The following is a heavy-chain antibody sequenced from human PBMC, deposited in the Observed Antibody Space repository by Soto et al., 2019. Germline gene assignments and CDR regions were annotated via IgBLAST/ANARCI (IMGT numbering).Heavy chain of an antibody. CDR2: INPNRGGT. CDR1: GYTFTGYY. D-gene: IGHD6-13*01. J-gene: IGHJ4*02. V-gene: IGHV1-2*02. CDR3: ARGTYSSSCNY. Sequence: QVQLVQSGAEVKKPGASVKVSCKASGYTFTGYYMHWVRQAPGQGLEWMGWINPNRGGTNYAQKFQGRVTMTRDTSISTAYMELSRLRSDDTAVYYCARGTYSSSCNYWGQGTLVTVSS.